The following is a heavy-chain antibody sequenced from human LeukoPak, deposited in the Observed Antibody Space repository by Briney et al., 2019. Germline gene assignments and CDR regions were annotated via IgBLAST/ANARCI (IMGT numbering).Heavy chain of an antibody. V-gene: IGHV3-48*01. CDR3: ARDGMYYDFWSGYYF. D-gene: IGHD3-3*01. CDR1: GFTFSSYS. CDR2: ISSSSSTI. Sequence: GGSLRLSCAASGFTFSSYSMNWVRQAPGKGLEWVSYISSSSSTIYYADSVKGRFTISRDNAKNSLYLQMNSLRAEDTAVYYCARDGMYYDFWSGYYFWGQGTLVTVSS. J-gene: IGHJ4*02.